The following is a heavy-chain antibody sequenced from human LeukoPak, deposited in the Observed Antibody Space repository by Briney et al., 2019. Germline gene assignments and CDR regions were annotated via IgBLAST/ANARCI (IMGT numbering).Heavy chain of an antibody. Sequence: GGSLRLSCTASKFTFSHYGMQWVRQAPGKGLEWVAVVSSDGSIKVYADSVKGRFTLSRDNSINTVDLQMNSLRAEDTAVYYCVKEYHSRGFGAYFDYWGQGTLVTVSS. D-gene: IGHD3-3*01. V-gene: IGHV3-30*18. CDR3: VKEYHSRGFGAYFDY. CDR1: KFTFSHYG. J-gene: IGHJ4*02. CDR2: VSSDGSIK.